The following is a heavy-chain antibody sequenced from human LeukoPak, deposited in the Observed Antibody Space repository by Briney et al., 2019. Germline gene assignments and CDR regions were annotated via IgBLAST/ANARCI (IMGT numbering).Heavy chain of an antibody. CDR2: IYPGDSAT. V-gene: IGHV5-51*01. CDR1: GYTFTGYW. CDR3: ARRDSSGWYYFDY. Sequence: GESLQISCKTSGYTFTGYWIGWVRQMPGKGLEWMGIIYPGDSATRYSPSFQGQVTISAVKSISTAYLQWSSLKASDTAMYYCARRDSSGWYYFDYWGRGTLVTVSS. D-gene: IGHD6-19*01. J-gene: IGHJ4*02.